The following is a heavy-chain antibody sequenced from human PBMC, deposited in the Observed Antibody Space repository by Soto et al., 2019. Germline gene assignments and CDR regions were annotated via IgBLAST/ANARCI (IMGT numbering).Heavy chain of an antibody. CDR1: GFTFSNYW. V-gene: IGHV3-7*01. D-gene: IGHD2-2*01. CDR3: ARYCSSTTCSDAFDI. J-gene: IGHJ3*02. Sequence: GGSLRLSCAASGFTFSNYWMSWVRQAPGKGLEWVANINQDGREKYYVDSLRGRFTISRDNAKNSLYLQMNSLRAGDTAVYYCARYCSSTTCSDAFDIWGQGTVVTV. CDR2: INQDGREK.